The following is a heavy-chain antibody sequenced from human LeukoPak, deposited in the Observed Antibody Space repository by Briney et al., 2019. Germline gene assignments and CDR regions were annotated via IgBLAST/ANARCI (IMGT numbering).Heavy chain of an antibody. J-gene: IGHJ4*02. CDR3: AKDAPVRIAAAGSNFDY. D-gene: IGHD6-13*01. CDR1: GFTFSSYG. CDR2: IRYDGSNK. V-gene: IGHV3-30*02. Sequence: GGSLRLSCAASGFTFSSYGMHWVRQAPGKGLEGVAFIRYDGSNKYYADSVKGRFTISRDNSKNTLYLQMNSLRAEDTAVYYCAKDAPVRIAAAGSNFDYWGQGTLVTVSS.